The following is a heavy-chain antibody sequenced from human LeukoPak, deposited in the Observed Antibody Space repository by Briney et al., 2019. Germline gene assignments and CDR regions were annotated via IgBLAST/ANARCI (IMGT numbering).Heavy chain of an antibody. CDR2: IYYSGST. CDR1: GGSISSGGYY. V-gene: IGHV4-31*03. J-gene: IGHJ4*02. CDR3: ARETYYDILTGSYFFDY. Sequence: SQTLSLTCTVSGGSISSGGYYWSWIRQHPGKGLEWIGYIYYSGSTHYNPSLKSRVTISVDTSKNQFSLKLSSVTAADTAVYYCARETYYDILTGSYFFDYWGQGTLVTVSS. D-gene: IGHD3-9*01.